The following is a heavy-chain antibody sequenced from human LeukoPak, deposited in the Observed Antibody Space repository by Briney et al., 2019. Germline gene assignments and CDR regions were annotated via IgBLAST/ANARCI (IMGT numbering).Heavy chain of an antibody. Sequence: GGSLRLSCAASGFTLSSNGMHWVRQAPGKGLECVAFIQNDGNNKKYADSVKGQFTSSRDNSKNTLYLQMNSLRSEDTAVYYCARDWGTSSLYLVSWGQGTLVTVSS. V-gene: IGHV3-30*02. D-gene: IGHD6-6*01. J-gene: IGHJ4*02. CDR3: ARDWGTSSLYLVS. CDR2: IQNDGNNK. CDR1: GFTLSSNG.